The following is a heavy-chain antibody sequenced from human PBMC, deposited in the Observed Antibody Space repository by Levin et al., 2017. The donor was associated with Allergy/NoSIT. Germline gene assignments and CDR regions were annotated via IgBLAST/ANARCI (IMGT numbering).Heavy chain of an antibody. Sequence: GSLRLSCTVSGGSISSSSYYWGWIRQPPGKGLEWIGSIYYSGSTYYNPSLKSRVTISVDTSKNQFSLKLSSVTAADTAVYYCATNYDSSGYYDYWGQGTLVTVSS. CDR1: GGSISSSSYY. V-gene: IGHV4-39*01. CDR3: ATNYDSSGYYDY. D-gene: IGHD3-22*01. CDR2: IYYSGST. J-gene: IGHJ4*02.